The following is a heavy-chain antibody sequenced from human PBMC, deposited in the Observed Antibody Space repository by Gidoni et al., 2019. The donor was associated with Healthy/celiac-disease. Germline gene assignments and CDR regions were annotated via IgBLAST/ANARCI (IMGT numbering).Heavy chain of an antibody. CDR3: ATHRSRPPGHYYYYYYMDV. CDR1: GFPFGGYA. Sequence: EVQLLESGGGLVQPGGSLRLSCSASGFPFGGYAISWGRQAPGKGLGGVSAISGSGGSTYYADSVKGRFTISRDNSKNTLYLQMNSLRAEDTAVYYCATHRSRPPGHYYYYYYMDVWGKGTTVTVSS. CDR2: ISGSGGST. V-gene: IGHV3-23*01. J-gene: IGHJ6*03.